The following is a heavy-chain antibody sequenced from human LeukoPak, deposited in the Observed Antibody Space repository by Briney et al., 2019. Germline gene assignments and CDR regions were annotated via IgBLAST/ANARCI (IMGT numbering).Heavy chain of an antibody. CDR2: ISSSGSGGST. CDR3: AGAYSSSWYDF. CDR1: EFTFSSYA. D-gene: IGHD6-13*01. J-gene: IGHJ5*01. Sequence: GGSLRLSCAASEFTFSSYAMSWVRQAPGKGLEWVSGISSSGSGGSTYYADSVKGRFTISRDNSKNTLYLQINSVRAEDTAVYYCAGAYSSSWYDFWGQGTLVTVSS. V-gene: IGHV3-23*01.